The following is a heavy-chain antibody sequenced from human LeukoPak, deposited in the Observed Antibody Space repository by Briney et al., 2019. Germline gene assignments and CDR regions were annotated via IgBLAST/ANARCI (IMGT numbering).Heavy chain of an antibody. CDR2: ISGSSGYI. V-gene: IGHV3-21*01. D-gene: IGHD2-15*01. Sequence: PGGSLRLSCAAFGFTFSSYSMNWVRQAPGKGLEWVSPISGSSGYIYYADSVKGRFTISRDNAENSLYLQMNSLRAEDTAVYYCARTERPVRYETILSHMDVWGKGTTVTVSS. CDR1: GFTFSSYS. CDR3: ARTERPVRYETILSHMDV. J-gene: IGHJ6*03.